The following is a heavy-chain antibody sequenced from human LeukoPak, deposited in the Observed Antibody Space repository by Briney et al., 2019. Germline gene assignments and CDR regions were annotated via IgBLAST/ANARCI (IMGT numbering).Heavy chain of an antibody. CDR2: ITSDGTAT. V-gene: IGHV3-74*01. J-gene: IGHJ4*02. CDR3: ARGYNYANDFDS. Sequence: PGGSLRLSCAASGFTFSSSAMSWVRQAPGKGLVWVSRITSDGTATTYADSVKGRFTISRDNAKNTLYLQMNSLRVEDTALYYCARGYNYANDFDSWGQGTLVSVSS. D-gene: IGHD5-24*01. CDR1: GFTFSSSA.